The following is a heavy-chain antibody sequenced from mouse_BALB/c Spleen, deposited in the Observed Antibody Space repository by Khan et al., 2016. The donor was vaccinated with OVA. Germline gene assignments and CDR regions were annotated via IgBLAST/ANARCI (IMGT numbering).Heavy chain of an antibody. D-gene: IGHD2-14*01. CDR1: GYTFTTYT. CDR2: IIPSNDYT. V-gene: IGHV1-4*01. J-gene: IGHJ3*01. CDR3: AREGAYYRSDGWFAY. Sequence: QVQLKQSGAELARPGASVKMSCKASGYTFTTYTIHWVKPRPGQGLEWIGYIIPSNDYTNYNQKFKDRATLTADKSSSTAYLQLSSLTSEDSAVYYCAREGAYYRSDGWFAYWGQGTLVTVSA.